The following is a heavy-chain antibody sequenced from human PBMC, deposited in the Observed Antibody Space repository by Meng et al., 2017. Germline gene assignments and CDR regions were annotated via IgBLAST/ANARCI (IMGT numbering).Heavy chain of an antibody. CDR3: ARSHFGGMGNWYFDL. Sequence: QGALVQSGAEVKRPGSWVKVSCKASGGTFSSYDISWVRQAPGQGLEWMGWISAYNGNTNYAQKLQGRVTMTTDTSTSTAYMELRSLRSDDTAVYYCARSHFGGMGNWYFDLWGRGTLVTVSS. V-gene: IGHV1-18*01. J-gene: IGHJ2*01. CDR1: GGTFSSYD. D-gene: IGHD3-16*01. CDR2: ISAYNGNT.